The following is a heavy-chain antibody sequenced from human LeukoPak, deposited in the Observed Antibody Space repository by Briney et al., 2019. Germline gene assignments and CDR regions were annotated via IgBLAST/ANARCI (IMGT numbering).Heavy chain of an antibody. J-gene: IGHJ5*02. CDR3: ARGTNWITLFGGWFDP. CDR2: IKEDGSEN. V-gene: IGHV3-7*01. CDR1: GFTFSTYW. Sequence: PGGSLRLSCAASGFTFSTYWMSWVRQAPGKGLEWVANIKEDGSENYYVDSVRGRFTISRDNAKNSLYLQMNSLRGEDTAVYYCARGTNWITLFGGWFDPWGQGTLVIVSS. D-gene: IGHD3-3*01.